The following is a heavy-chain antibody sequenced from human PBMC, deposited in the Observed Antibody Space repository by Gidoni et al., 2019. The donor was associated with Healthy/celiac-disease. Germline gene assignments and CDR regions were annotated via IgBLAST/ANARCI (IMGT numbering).Heavy chain of an antibody. CDR2: IYYSGST. V-gene: IGHV4-39*01. CDR3: GGGYDLAYFDY. D-gene: IGHD5-12*01. CDR1: GGPISSSSYY. Sequence: QLQLQESGPGLVKPSETLSLTCTVSGGPISSSSYYWGWIRQPPGKGLEWIGSIYYSGSTSNNPSLKSRVTISVDTSKNQFSLKLSSVTAADTAVYYCGGGYDLAYFDYWGQGTLVTVSS. J-gene: IGHJ4*02.